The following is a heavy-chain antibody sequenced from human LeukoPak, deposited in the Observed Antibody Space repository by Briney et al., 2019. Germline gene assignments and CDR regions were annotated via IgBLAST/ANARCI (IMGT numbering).Heavy chain of an antibody. D-gene: IGHD3-10*01. CDR1: GGSINNYY. J-gene: IGHJ4*02. V-gene: IGHV4-59*01. Sequence: SETLCLTCTVSGGSINNYYWSWIRQPPGKGLEWIGYIFDNGNTNYNPSLKSRVTISLDTSKNQFSLKLSSVTAADTAVYYCARARYYYGHYFDYWGPGNLVTVSS. CDR3: ARARYYYGHYFDY. CDR2: IFDNGNT.